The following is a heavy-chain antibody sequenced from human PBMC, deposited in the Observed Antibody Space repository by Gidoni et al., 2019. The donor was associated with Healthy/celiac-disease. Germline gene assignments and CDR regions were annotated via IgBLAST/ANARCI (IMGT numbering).Heavy chain of an antibody. CDR1: GGPISSSSYY. V-gene: IGHV4-39*01. CDR3: ARRGLGVGGIAVAGTGAFDI. D-gene: IGHD6-19*01. J-gene: IGHJ3*02. CDR2: IYYSGTT. Sequence: QLQLQESGPGLVKPSETLSLSCTVSGGPISSSSYYWGWIRQPPGKGLEWIGSIYYSGTTYYNPSLKSRVTISVDTSKNQFSLKLSSVTAADTAVYYCARRGLGVGGIAVAGTGAFDIWGQGTMVTVSS.